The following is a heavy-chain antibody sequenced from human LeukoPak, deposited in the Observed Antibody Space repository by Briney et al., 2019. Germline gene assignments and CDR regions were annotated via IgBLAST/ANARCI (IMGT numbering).Heavy chain of an antibody. V-gene: IGHV3-48*02. D-gene: IGHD1-26*01. CDR2: ISTDSDSI. Sequence: PGGSLRLSCAASGFTFSTYNMNWVRQAPGKGLEWVSYISTDSDSIYYADSVKGRFTISRDNAKNSLYLQMNSLRDEDTAVYYCAIDAWDLPLDAFDIWGQGTMVTVCS. CDR3: AIDAWDLPLDAFDI. CDR1: GFTFSTYN. J-gene: IGHJ3*02.